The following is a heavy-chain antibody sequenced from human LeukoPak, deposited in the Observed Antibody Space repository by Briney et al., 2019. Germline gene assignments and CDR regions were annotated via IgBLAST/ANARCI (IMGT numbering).Heavy chain of an antibody. CDR2: ISSSSSYI. CDR1: GFTFSSYS. D-gene: IGHD6-19*01. J-gene: IGHJ4*02. CDR3: ARDSVEAGNFDY. Sequence: GSLRLSCAASGFTFSSYSMYWVRQAPGKGLEWVSSISSSSSYIYYADSVKGRFTISRDNAKNSLYLQMNSLRAEDTAVYYCARDSVEAGNFDYWGQGTLVTVSS. V-gene: IGHV3-21*01.